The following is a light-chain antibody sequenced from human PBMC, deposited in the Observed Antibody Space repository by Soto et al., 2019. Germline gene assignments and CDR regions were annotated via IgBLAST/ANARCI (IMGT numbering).Light chain of an antibody. CDR3: TSYRSATTPPYV. CDR2: EVA. J-gene: IGLJ1*01. Sequence: QSVLTQPASVSGSPGQSITISCTGTSSDIGAYNFVSWYQHHPGNAPKLLIYEVAYRPSGISNRFSGSKSANTASLTISGLQAEDEADYFCTSYRSATTPPYVFGSGTKVTVL. CDR1: SSDIGAYNF. V-gene: IGLV2-14*01.